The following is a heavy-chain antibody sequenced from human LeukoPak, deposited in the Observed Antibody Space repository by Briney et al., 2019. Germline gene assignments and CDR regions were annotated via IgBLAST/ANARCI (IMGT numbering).Heavy chain of an antibody. J-gene: IGHJ4*02. CDR3: ARDFDWYAFDY. V-gene: IGHV4-61*02. D-gene: IGHD3-9*01. Sequence: SETLSLTCTVSGGSISSGSYYWSWIRQPAGKGLEWIGRIYTSGSTNYNPSLKRRVTISVDTSKNQFSLKLSSVTAADTAVYYCARDFDWYAFDYWGQGTLVTVSS. CDR2: IYTSGST. CDR1: GGSISSGSYY.